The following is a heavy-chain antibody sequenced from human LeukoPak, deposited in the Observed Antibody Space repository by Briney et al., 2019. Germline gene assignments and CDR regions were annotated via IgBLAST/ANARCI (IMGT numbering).Heavy chain of an antibody. J-gene: IGHJ5*02. Sequence: SETLSLTCTVSGGSISSSTYYWGWIRQPPGKGLEWIGSIYYSGSTYYNPSLKSRVTISVDTSKNQFSLKLSSVTAADTAVYYCARQVVVVVAAAYWFDPWGQGTLVTVSS. CDR3: ARQVVVVVAAAYWFDP. V-gene: IGHV4-39*01. CDR1: GGSISSSTYY. CDR2: IYYSGST. D-gene: IGHD2-15*01.